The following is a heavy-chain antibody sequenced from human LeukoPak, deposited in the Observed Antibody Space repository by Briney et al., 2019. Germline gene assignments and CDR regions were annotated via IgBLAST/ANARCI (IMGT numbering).Heavy chain of an antibody. CDR2: IKSKIDGGTT. CDR3: TTDGGRKSRPYHFDY. CDR1: GFTFSNAW. J-gene: IGHJ4*02. V-gene: IGHV3-15*01. Sequence: PGGSLRLSCAASGFTFSNAWMSWVRQAPGKGLEWVGRIKSKIDGGTTDYAAPVKGRFTISRDDSKNTLYLQMNSLKTEDTAVYYCTTDGGRKSRPYHFDYWGQGTLVTVSS. D-gene: IGHD3-16*01.